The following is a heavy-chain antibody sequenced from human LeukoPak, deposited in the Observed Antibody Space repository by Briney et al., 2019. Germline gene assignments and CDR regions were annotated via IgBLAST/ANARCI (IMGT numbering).Heavy chain of an antibody. CDR2: ISSSSSTI. Sequence: GGSLRLSCAASGFTFSSYSMNWVRQAPGKGLEWVSYISSSSSTIYYADSVKGRFTISRDNAKNSLYLQMNSLRAEDTAVYYCARVPGRPTYYYYSMDVWGQGTTVTVSS. D-gene: IGHD2-15*01. CDR1: GFTFSSYS. J-gene: IGHJ6*02. V-gene: IGHV3-48*01. CDR3: ARVPGRPTYYYYSMDV.